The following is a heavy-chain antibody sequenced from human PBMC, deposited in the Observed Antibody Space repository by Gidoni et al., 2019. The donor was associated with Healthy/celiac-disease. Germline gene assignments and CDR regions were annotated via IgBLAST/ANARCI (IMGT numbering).Heavy chain of an antibody. CDR1: GGSFSGYY. J-gene: IGHJ3*02. D-gene: IGHD6-19*01. V-gene: IGHV4-34*01. Sequence: QVQLQQWGAGLLKPSETLSLTCAVYGGSFSGYYWSWIRQPLGKGLEWIGEINHSGSTNYNPSLKSRVTISVDTSKNQFSLKLSSVTAADTAVYYCARGLAVAVYAFDIWGQGTMVTVSS. CDR2: INHSGST. CDR3: ARGLAVAVYAFDI.